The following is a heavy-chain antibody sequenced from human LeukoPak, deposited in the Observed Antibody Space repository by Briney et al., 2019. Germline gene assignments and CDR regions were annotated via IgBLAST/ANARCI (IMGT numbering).Heavy chain of an antibody. V-gene: IGHV1-46*01. D-gene: IGHD3-9*01. CDR1: GYTFTSYC. Sequence: ASVKVSCKASGYTFTSYCMHWVRQAPGQGLEWMGIINPSGGSTSYAQKFQGRVTMTRDTSTSTVYMELSSLRSEATAVYYCARDWSPYYDILTGYYKGNPIFDYWGQGTLVTVSS. CDR2: INPSGGST. J-gene: IGHJ4*02. CDR3: ARDWSPYYDILTGYYKGNPIFDY.